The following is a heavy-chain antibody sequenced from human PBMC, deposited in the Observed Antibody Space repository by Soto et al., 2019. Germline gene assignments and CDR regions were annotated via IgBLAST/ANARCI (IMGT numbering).Heavy chain of an antibody. Sequence: QVQLVQSGAEVKRPGASVKVSCKASGYTFTGHYVHWVRQAPGQGLEWMGWITPNSGYTNYAQKFQGRVTMTRDTSIRTAYMELSGLRSDDTAVYYCAKDNGQLLIFEYWGQGTLVTVS. D-gene: IGHD2-2*01. V-gene: IGHV1-2*02. J-gene: IGHJ4*02. CDR1: GYTFTGHY. CDR3: AKDNGQLLIFEY. CDR2: ITPNSGYT.